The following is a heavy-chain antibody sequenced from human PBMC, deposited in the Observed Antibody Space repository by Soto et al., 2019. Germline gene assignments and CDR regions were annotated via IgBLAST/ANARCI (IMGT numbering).Heavy chain of an antibody. CDR2: INPNSGGT. Sequence: QVQLVQSGAEVKKPGASVKVSCKASGYTFTGYYMHWVRQAPGQGLEWMGWINPNSGGTNYAQKFQGWVTMTRDTSLSTAYMELSRLRSDDTAVYYCARDGYCSGGSCYFFDYWGQGTLVTVSS. D-gene: IGHD2-15*01. J-gene: IGHJ4*02. CDR1: GYTFTGYY. CDR3: ARDGYCSGGSCYFFDY. V-gene: IGHV1-2*04.